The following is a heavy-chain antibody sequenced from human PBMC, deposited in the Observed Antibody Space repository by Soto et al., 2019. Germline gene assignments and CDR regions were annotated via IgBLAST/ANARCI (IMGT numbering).Heavy chain of an antibody. J-gene: IGHJ4*02. CDR2: IIPIFGTA. Sequence: SVKVSCKASGGTFSSYAISWVRQAPGQGLEWMGGIIPIFGTANYAQKFQGRVTITADESTSTAYMELSSLRSDDTAVYYCARDSYCTNGVCLLRSFDYWGQGTLVTVSS. V-gene: IGHV1-69*13. CDR3: ARDSYCTNGVCLLRSFDY. D-gene: IGHD2-8*01. CDR1: GGTFSSYA.